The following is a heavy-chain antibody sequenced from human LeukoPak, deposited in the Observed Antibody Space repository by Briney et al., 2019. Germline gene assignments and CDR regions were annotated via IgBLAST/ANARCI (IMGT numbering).Heavy chain of an antibody. Sequence: PSETLSLTCAVYGGPFSAYYWSWIRQPPGKGLQWIGSIYHSGSTYYNPSLKSRVTISVDTSKNQFSLKLSSVTAADTAVYYCASVNDYGDPLPRYMDVWGKGTAVTVSS. D-gene: IGHD4-17*01. CDR2: IYHSGST. J-gene: IGHJ6*03. CDR3: ASVNDYGDPLPRYMDV. V-gene: IGHV4-34*01. CDR1: GGPFSAYY.